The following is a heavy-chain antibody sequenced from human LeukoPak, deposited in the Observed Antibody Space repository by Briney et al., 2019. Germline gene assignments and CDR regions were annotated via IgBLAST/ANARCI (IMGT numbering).Heavy chain of an antibody. CDR2: LYSGGDT. Sequence: GGSLRLSCAASGFSVSTKYMNWVRQAPGKGLEWISILYSGGDTYYADSVEGRFTISRDNSRNTLSLQMNSLRVEDTAVYYCARVGDHYHWNFDLWGRGTLVTVSS. D-gene: IGHD3-10*01. V-gene: IGHV3-53*01. J-gene: IGHJ2*01. CDR3: ARVGDHYHWNFDL. CDR1: GFSVSTKY.